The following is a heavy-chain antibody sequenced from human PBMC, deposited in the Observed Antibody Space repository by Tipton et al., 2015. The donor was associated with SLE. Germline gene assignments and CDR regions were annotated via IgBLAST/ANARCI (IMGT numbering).Heavy chain of an antibody. CDR2: TYYRSVWYN. J-gene: IGHJ4*02. V-gene: IGHV6-1*01. CDR3: ARGGGSYYDY. Sequence: PGLVKPSQTLSLTCAISGDSVSSNTVAWNWIRQSPSRGLEWLGRTYYRSVWYNDYAASVKSRITVNPDTAKNQFSLKLSSVTTADTAVYYCARGGGSYYDYWGQGTLVTVSS. CDR1: GDSVSSNTVA. D-gene: IGHD1-26*01.